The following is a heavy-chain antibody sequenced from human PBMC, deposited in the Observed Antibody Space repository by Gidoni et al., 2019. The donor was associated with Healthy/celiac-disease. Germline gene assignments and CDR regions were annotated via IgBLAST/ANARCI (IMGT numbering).Heavy chain of an antibody. J-gene: IGHJ5*02. V-gene: IGHV3-23*01. CDR2: ISGSGGST. D-gene: IGHD3-9*01. Sequence: EVQLLESGGGLVQPGGSLRLSCAASGFTFSSYAMSWVRQAPGKGLEWVSAISGSGGSTYYADSVKGRFTISRDNSKNTLYLQMNSLRAEDTAVYYCARMGNYDILTGEFDPWGQGTLVTVSS. CDR3: ARMGNYDILTGEFDP. CDR1: GFTFSSYA.